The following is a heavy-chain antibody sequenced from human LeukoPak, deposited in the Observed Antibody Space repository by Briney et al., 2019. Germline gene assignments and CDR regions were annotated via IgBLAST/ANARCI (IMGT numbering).Heavy chain of an antibody. V-gene: IGHV3-30*18. CDR3: AKKFPGAVAAGPDH. Sequence: PGGSLRLSCAASGFTFSIYGMHWVRQAPGKGLECVAVISFDGSNIYYADSVKGRFTISRDNSKNTLFLQMNSLRVEDTALYYCAKKFPGAVAAGPDHWGQGTLVTVSS. CDR2: ISFDGSNI. D-gene: IGHD6-13*01. J-gene: IGHJ4*02. CDR1: GFTFSIYG.